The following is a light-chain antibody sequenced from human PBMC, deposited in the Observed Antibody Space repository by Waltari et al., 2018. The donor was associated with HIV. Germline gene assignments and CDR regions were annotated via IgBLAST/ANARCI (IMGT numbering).Light chain of an antibody. Sequence: DIQMTQSPSSLSASVRDRVTITCRASQGISNSLAWYQQKPGKAPKLLLYAASRLESGVPSRFSGSGSGTDYTLTISSLQPEDFATYCCQQYYTTSVTFGQGTKLAIK. J-gene: IGKJ2*01. CDR2: AAS. V-gene: IGKV1-NL1*01. CDR1: QGISNS. CDR3: QQYYTTSVT.